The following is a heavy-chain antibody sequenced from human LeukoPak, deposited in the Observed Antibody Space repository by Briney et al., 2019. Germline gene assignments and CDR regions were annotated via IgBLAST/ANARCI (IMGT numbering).Heavy chain of an antibody. CDR1: GGSISSYY. J-gene: IGHJ4*02. CDR2: IYYSGST. Sequence: SETLSLTCTVSGGSISSYYWSWIRQPPGKGLEWIGYIYYSGSTNYNPSLKSRVTISVDTSKNQFSLKLSSVTAADTAVYYCARDDKRDTAMGVWGQGTLVTVSS. D-gene: IGHD5-18*01. CDR3: ARDDKRDTAMGV. V-gene: IGHV4-59*12.